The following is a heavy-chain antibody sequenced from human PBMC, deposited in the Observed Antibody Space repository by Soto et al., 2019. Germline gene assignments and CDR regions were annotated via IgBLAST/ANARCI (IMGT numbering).Heavy chain of an antibody. CDR3: ARDGSNKPGFYYGRDV. CDR1: GFTFISNG. Sequence: GGSMRLSCTASGFTFISNGLHWVRQGPGKGMEWVAVIWSDGSNKYSAASVKGRFTIFRAKSKTTLYLQLNGLSAEDTAVHYFARDGSNKPGFYYGRDVWGQGSTVTVSS. V-gene: IGHV3-33*01. D-gene: IGHD6-13*01. J-gene: IGHJ6*02. CDR2: IWSDGSNK.